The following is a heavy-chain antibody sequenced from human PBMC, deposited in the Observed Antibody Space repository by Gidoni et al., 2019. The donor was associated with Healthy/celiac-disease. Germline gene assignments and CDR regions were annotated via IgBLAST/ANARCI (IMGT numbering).Heavy chain of an antibody. D-gene: IGHD6-19*01. CDR1: ARPISSYY. CDR3: ARGEGYSSGWYYFDY. J-gene: IGHJ4*02. V-gene: IGHV4-59*01. CDR2: FYYRGST. Sequence: HVQLQESGPALVKPSVTLSLTCTVPARPISSYYWSWIRQPPGKGLEWIGYFYYRGSTNYNPALKSRVTISVDTSKNQFSLKLSSVTAADTAVYYCARGEGYSSGWYYFDYWGQGTLVTVSS.